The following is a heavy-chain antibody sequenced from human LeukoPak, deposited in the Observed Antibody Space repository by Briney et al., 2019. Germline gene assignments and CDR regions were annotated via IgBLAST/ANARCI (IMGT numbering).Heavy chain of an antibody. J-gene: IGHJ4*02. CDR1: GFTFSSYW. D-gene: IGHD3-3*01. CDR2: IKQDGSEK. V-gene: IGHV3-7*01. Sequence: EGSLRLSCAASGFTFSSYWMSWVRQAPGKGLEWVANIKQDGSEKYYVDSVKGRFTISRDNAKNSLYLQMNSLRAEDTAVYYCARGGNYDFWSGYSPNFDYWGQGTLVTVSS. CDR3: ARGGNYDFWSGYSPNFDY.